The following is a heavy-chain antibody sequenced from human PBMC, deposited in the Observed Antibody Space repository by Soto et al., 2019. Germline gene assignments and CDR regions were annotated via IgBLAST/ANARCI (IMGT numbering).Heavy chain of an antibody. V-gene: IGHV4-34*01. CDR1: GGSFSGYY. J-gene: IGHJ5*02. CDR2: INHSGST. Sequence: QVQLQQWGAGLLKPSETLSLTCAVYGGSFSGYYWSWIRQPPGKGLEWIGEINHSGSTNYNPSLKSRVPISVDTSKNQFSLKLSSVTAADTAVYYCARGRDCSSSTSCYLDWFDPWGQGTLVTVSS. CDR3: ARGRDCSSSTSCYLDWFDP. D-gene: IGHD2-2*01.